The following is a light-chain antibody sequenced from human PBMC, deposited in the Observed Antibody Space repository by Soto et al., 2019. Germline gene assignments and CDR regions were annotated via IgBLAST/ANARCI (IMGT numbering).Light chain of an antibody. V-gene: IGKV1-13*02. CDR3: QQFNSYPIT. CDR1: QGISSA. J-gene: IGKJ5*01. Sequence: AIQLTQSPSSLSASVGDRVTITCRASQGISSALAWYQQKPGKAPKLLVYDASSLESGVPSRFSGSGSGTDFTLTISSLQPEDFATYYCQQFNSYPITFGQGTRLEIK. CDR2: DAS.